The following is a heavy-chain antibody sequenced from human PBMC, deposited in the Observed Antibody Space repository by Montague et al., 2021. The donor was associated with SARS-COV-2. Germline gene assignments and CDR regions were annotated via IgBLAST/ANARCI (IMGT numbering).Heavy chain of an antibody. Sequence: SETLSLTCAVYGGSFSGYYWSWIRQPPGKGLEWIGEINHSGSANYNPSLKSRVTIPVDTSKNQFSLKLSSVTAADTAVYYCARVRYYGSGTSLGMDVWGQGTTVTVFS. D-gene: IGHD3-10*01. CDR3: ARVRYYGSGTSLGMDV. J-gene: IGHJ6*02. V-gene: IGHV4-34*01. CDR1: GGSFSGYY. CDR2: INHSGSA.